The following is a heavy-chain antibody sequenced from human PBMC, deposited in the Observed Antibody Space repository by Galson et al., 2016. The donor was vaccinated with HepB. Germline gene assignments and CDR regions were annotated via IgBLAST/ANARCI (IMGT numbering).Heavy chain of an antibody. Sequence: SETLSLTCTVSGVSISTSSYYWGWIRQPPGKGLEWIASLYYGGGTHYNPSLKSRVTISVDTSKNQLSLKLTSVTAADTAVYYCARLVRPCGNGVCNSNAFDIWGQGTMVTVSS. CDR3: ARLVRPCGNGVCNSNAFDI. D-gene: IGHD2-8*01. J-gene: IGHJ3*02. CDR2: LYYGGGT. CDR1: GVSISTSSYY. V-gene: IGHV4-39*01.